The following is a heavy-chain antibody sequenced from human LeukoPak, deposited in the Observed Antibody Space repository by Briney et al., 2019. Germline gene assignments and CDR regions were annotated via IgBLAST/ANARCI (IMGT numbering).Heavy chain of an antibody. CDR3: ERRGYISWYDNWFDA. J-gene: IGHJ6*04. Sequence: PGESRKISCKVSGSTSTSYWSGWVRQMPGKGLEGMGIIYPSYSDTRSSPSSQGQATFSRANSISTASLQWTSLDVSDTAMYYYERRGYISWYDNWFDAWGKGTTVTVSS. V-gene: IGHV5-51*01. CDR2: IYPSYSDT. CDR1: GSTSTSYW. D-gene: IGHD6-13*01.